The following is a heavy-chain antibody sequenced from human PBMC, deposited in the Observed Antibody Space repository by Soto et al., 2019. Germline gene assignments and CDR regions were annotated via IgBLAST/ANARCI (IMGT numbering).Heavy chain of an antibody. CDR1: GGTISGYY. CDR2: IYSSGST. D-gene: IGHD3-10*01. CDR3: ARAQSYIGSGRYNNLMFDS. V-gene: IGHV4-4*07. Sequence: SETLSLTGTVTGGTISGYYWTWIRQSAGGGLEWIGRIYSSGSTNYNPSLKSRVTISLDTSMNHFSLRLSSVTAADTAVYYCARAQSYIGSGRYNNLMFDSWGQGTQVTVSS. J-gene: IGHJ5*01.